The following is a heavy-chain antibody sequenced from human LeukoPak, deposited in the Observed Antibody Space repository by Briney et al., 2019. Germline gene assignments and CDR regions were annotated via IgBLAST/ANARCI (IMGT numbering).Heavy chain of an antibody. Sequence: PGGSLRLSCAASGFAFSSYAMSWVRQAPGKGLEWVSAISGSGGGTYYADSVKGRFTISRDNSKNTLYLQMNSLRAEDTAVYYCAKGRGWPYNWFDPWGQGTLVTVSS. CDR3: AKGRGWPYNWFDP. J-gene: IGHJ5*02. V-gene: IGHV3-23*01. D-gene: IGHD6-19*01. CDR2: ISGSGGGT. CDR1: GFAFSSYA.